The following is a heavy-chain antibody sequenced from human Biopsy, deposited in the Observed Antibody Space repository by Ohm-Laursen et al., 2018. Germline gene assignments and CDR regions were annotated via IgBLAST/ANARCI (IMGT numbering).Heavy chain of an antibody. V-gene: IGHV3-9*01. CDR3: ARHLRYNDY. Sequence: SLRLSCSASGFTFDDYALHWVRQAPGKGLEWVSGISWNSGNIGYADSVKGRFTISRDNAKNSVYLQMNSLRAEDTAEYYCARHLRYNDYWGQGTLVTVSS. CDR1: GFTFDDYA. D-gene: IGHD1-14*01. CDR2: ISWNSGNI. J-gene: IGHJ4*02.